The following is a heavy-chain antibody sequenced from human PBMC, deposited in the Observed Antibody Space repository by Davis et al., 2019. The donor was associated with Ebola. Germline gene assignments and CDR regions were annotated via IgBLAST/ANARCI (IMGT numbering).Heavy chain of an antibody. CDR3: AKAGGYRAFDY. CDR2: IYYSGST. D-gene: IGHD1-1*01. J-gene: IGHJ4*02. Sequence: SETLSLTCTVSGGSISNYYWNWIRQSPGKGLEWIGYIYYSGSTNYNPSLKSRVTISVDTSKNQFSLKLSSVTAANTAVYYCAKAGGYRAFDYWGQGTLVTVSS. V-gene: IGHV4-59*08. CDR1: GGSISNYY.